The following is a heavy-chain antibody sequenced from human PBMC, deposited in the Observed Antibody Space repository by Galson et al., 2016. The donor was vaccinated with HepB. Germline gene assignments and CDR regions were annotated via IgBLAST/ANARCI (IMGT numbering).Heavy chain of an antibody. CDR2: ISSSSSYI. V-gene: IGHV3-21*01. CDR3: PSRNSYGWFYYYGMDV. CDR1: GFTFSSYS. Sequence: SLRLSCAASGFTFSSYSMNWVRQAPGKGLEWVSSISSSSSYIYYADSVKGRFTISRDNAKNSLYLQMNSLRAEDMAVYYCPSRNSYGWFYYYGMDVWGKGTTVTVSS. D-gene: IGHD5-18*01. J-gene: IGHJ6*04.